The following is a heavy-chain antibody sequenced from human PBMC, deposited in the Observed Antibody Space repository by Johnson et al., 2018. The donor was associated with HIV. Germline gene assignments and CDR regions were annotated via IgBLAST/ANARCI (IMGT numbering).Heavy chain of an antibody. V-gene: IGHV3-30*18. CDR3: AKDIRADNRGSAFDI. D-gene: IGHD3-10*01. CDR2: ISYDGSNK. CDR1: GFTFSNAW. Sequence: QVQLVESGGGLVQPGGSLRLSCAASGFTFSNAWMSWVRQAPGKGLEWVAVISYDGSNKYYADSVKGRFTISRDNSKNTLYVQMNRLRAEDTAVYYCAKDIRADNRGSAFDIWGQGTMVTVSS. J-gene: IGHJ3*02.